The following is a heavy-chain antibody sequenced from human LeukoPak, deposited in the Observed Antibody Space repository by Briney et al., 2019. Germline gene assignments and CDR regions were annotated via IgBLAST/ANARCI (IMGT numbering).Heavy chain of an antibody. CDR3: ARGDPSGRPGIAFDY. D-gene: IGHD1-26*01. J-gene: IGHJ4*02. V-gene: IGHV4-34*01. CDR1: GGSFSGYY. Sequence: PSETLSLTCAVYGGSFSGYYWSWIRQPPGKGLEWIGEINHSGSTNYNPSLKSRVTISVDTSKNQFSLELSSVTAADTAVYYCARGDPSGRPGIAFDYWGQGTLVTVSS. CDR2: INHSGST.